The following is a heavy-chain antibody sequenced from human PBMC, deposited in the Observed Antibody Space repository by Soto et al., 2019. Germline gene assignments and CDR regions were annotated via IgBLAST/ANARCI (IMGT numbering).Heavy chain of an antibody. CDR3: ARDLRYDFWSGYYSYNWFDP. CDR2: IYYSGST. CDR1: GGSISSYY. V-gene: IGHV4-59*01. J-gene: IGHJ5*02. Sequence: SETLSLTCTVSGGSISSYYWIWIRQPPGKGLEWIGYIYYSGSTNYNPSLKSRVTISVDTSKNQFSLKLSSVTAADTAVYYCARDLRYDFWSGYYSYNWFDPWGQGTLVTVSS. D-gene: IGHD3-3*01.